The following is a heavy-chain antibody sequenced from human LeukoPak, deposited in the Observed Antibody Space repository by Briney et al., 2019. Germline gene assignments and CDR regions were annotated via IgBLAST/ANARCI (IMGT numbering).Heavy chain of an antibody. J-gene: IGHJ4*02. CDR1: GISINPYY. CDR3: MRDGPSWGLL. Sequence: SETLSLTCTVSGISINPYYWTWVRQPAGKGLEWIGRIIYTTGSTNHNPSLSSRVTMSVDTSKNQISLKLTYVTAADTAMYYCMRDGPSWGLLWGLGTLVTVSS. V-gene: IGHV4-4*07. CDR2: IIYTTGST. D-gene: IGHD7-27*01.